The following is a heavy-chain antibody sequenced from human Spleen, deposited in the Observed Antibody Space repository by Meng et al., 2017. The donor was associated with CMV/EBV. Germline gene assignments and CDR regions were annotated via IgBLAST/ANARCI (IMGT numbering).Heavy chain of an antibody. J-gene: IGHJ6*02. D-gene: IGHD3-10*01. CDR2: ISYDGNYE. V-gene: IGHV3-30-3*01. CDR1: GFTFSNYA. Sequence: GGSLRLSCVASGFTFSNYAIHWVRQAPGKGLEWVAVISYDGNYEYYPDSVRGRFTISRDNSKNTVYLQMNSLRAEDTALYYCVRGAWFGDSPAPGGMDVWGQGTTVTVSS. CDR3: VRGAWFGDSPAPGGMDV.